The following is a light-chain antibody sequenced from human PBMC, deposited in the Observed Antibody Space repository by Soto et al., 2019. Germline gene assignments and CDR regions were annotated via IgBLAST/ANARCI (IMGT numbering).Light chain of an antibody. CDR2: KAS. J-gene: IGKJ2*01. V-gene: IGKV1-5*03. CDR3: QQYYRYLT. Sequence: DIQMTQSPSTLSASVGDRVTITCRASQSIDTALAWYQQKPGKAPNLLIYKASNLEDGVTSRFSGSGSGTEFTLTISSLQPDDFATYYCQQYYRYLTFGQGTKLEIK. CDR1: QSIDTA.